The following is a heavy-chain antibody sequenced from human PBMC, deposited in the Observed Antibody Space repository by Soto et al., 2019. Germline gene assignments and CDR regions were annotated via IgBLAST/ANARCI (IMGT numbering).Heavy chain of an antibody. V-gene: IGHV4-59*12. CDR3: AREMATMQIDY. CDR1: GGSISSYY. Sequence: SETLSLTCTVSGGSISSYYWSWIRQPPGKGLEWIGYIYYSGSTNYNPSLKSRVTISVDTSKNQFSLKLSSVTAADTAVYYCAREMATMQIDYWGQGTLVTVSS. CDR2: IYYSGST. D-gene: IGHD5-12*01. J-gene: IGHJ4*02.